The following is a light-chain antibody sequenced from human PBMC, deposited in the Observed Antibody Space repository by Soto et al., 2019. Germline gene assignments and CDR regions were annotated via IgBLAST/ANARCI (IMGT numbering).Light chain of an antibody. Sequence: QSALTQPASVSGSPGQSITISCTGTSSDVGGYNYVSWYQQHPGKAPKLMIYEVSNRPSGVSNRFSGSKSGNTASLTISGLHAEDEADYSCSSYTSSSTQVFGVGTKLTVL. CDR2: EVS. CDR3: SSYTSSSTQV. J-gene: IGLJ3*02. V-gene: IGLV2-14*01. CDR1: SSDVGGYNY.